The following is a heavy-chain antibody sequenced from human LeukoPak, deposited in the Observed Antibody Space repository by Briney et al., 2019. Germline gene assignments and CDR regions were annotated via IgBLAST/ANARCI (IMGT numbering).Heavy chain of an antibody. CDR2: TNPNSGNT. CDR3: ARGYGDYDY. V-gene: IGHV1-8*01. Sequence: ASVKVSCKASGYTFTSYDINWVRQATGQGLEWMGWTNPNSGNTDYAHKFQGRVTMTRNTSISTDYMELSSLRSEDTAVYYCARGYGDYDYWGQGTLVTVSS. CDR1: GYTFTSYD. D-gene: IGHD4-17*01. J-gene: IGHJ4*02.